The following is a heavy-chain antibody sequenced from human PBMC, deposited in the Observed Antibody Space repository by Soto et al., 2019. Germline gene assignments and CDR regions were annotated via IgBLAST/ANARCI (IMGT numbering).Heavy chain of an antibody. CDR1: GYTFTTYY. D-gene: IGHD2-15*01. Sequence: QVQLVQSGAEVKKPGASVKVSCRASGYTFTTYYMHWVRQAPGQGLEWMGIINPSGDSTSLAQNFPGRVTMTRDTSTSAVYMELSSLRSEDKAVYYCARGDIYCSGGTCYRKGVYFDPWGQGTLVTVSS. CDR2: INPSGDST. J-gene: IGHJ5*02. CDR3: ARGDIYCSGGTCYRKGVYFDP. V-gene: IGHV1-46*03.